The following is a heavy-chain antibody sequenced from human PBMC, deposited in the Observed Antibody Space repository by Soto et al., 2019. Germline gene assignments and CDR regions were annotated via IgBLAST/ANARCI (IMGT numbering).Heavy chain of an antibody. D-gene: IGHD2-2*03. Sequence: PSETLSLTCTVSGGSISSHYWGWIRQPPGKGLEWIGSIYYSGSTYYNPSLKSRVTISVDTSKNHFSLKLSSVTAADTAVYYCARLPVGYCSSTSCRNFDPWGQGTLVTVSS. CDR2: IYYSGST. J-gene: IGHJ5*02. CDR3: ARLPVGYCSSTSCRNFDP. V-gene: IGHV4-39*01. CDR1: GGSISSHY.